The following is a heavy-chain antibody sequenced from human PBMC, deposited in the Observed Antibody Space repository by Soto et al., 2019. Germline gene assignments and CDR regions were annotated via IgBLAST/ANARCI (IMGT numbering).Heavy chain of an antibody. D-gene: IGHD2-2*01. CDR2: INHSGST. CDR3: ARGSCSSTSCYLHWFDP. J-gene: IGHJ5*02. CDR1: GGSFSGYY. Sequence: PSETLSLTCAVYGGSFSGYYWSWIRQPPGKGLEWIGEINHSGSTNYNPSLKSRVTISVDTSKNQFSLKLSSVTAADTAVYYCARGSCSSTSCYLHWFDPWGQGTLVTVSS. V-gene: IGHV4-34*01.